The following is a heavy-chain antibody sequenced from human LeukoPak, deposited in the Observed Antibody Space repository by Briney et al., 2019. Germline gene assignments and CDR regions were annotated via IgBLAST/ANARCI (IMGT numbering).Heavy chain of an antibody. CDR1: GGSIGSYY. J-gene: IGHJ5*02. CDR3: ARRRCSGGSCQSGYNWFDP. CDR2: IYYSGST. D-gene: IGHD2-15*01. V-gene: IGHV4-59*08. Sequence: PSETLSLTCTVSGGSIGSYYWSWIRQPPGKGLEWIGYIYYSGSTNYNPSLKSRVTISVDTSKNQFSLKLSSVTAADTAVYYCARRRCSGGSCQSGYNWFDPWGQGTLVTVSS.